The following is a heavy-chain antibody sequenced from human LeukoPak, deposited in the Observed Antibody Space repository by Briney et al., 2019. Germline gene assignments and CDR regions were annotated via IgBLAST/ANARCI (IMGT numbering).Heavy chain of an antibody. CDR2: ISAYNGNT. D-gene: IGHD6-6*01. CDR3: AIDTSGVPSRPGHRFYYGMDV. Sequence: GASVKVSCKASGYTFTSYGISWVRQAPGQGLEWMGWISAYNGNTNYAQKLQGRVTMTTDTSTSTAYMELRSLRSDDTAVYYCAIDTSGVPSRPGHRFYYGMDVWGQGTTVTVSS. J-gene: IGHJ6*02. CDR1: GYTFTSYG. V-gene: IGHV1-18*01.